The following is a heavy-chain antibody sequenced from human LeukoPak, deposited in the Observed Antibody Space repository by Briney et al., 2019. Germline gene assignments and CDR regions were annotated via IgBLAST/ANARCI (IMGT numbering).Heavy chain of an antibody. V-gene: IGHV1-69*04. J-gene: IGHJ2*01. CDR3: ARLDDGSGYYYLNWYFDL. D-gene: IGHD3-22*01. Sequence: ASVKVSCKASGGTFSSYAISWVRQAPGQGLEWMGRIIPILGIANYAQKFQGRVTITADKSTSTAYMELSSLRSEDTAVYYCARLDDGSGYYYLNWYFDLWGRGTLVTVSS. CDR1: GGTFSSYA. CDR2: IIPILGIA.